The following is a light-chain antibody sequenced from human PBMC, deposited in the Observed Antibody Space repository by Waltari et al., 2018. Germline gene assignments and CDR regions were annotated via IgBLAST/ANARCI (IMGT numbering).Light chain of an antibody. V-gene: IGKV1-33*01. J-gene: IGKJ4*01. Sequence: DIQMTQSPSSLSASVGDSVTITCQASQDINNYLNWYQQKPGKAPKLLIYDASNLETGVPSRFSGSGSGTTFTFTISSLQPEDIATYYCQQFHSLLTVGGGTKVEIK. CDR2: DAS. CDR1: QDINNY. CDR3: QQFHSLLT.